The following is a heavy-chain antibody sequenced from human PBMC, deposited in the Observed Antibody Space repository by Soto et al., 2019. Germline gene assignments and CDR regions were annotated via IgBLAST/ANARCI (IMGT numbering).Heavy chain of an antibody. CDR2: IWYDGSNK. D-gene: IGHD2-21*02. CDR3: AREGPVVVTAIDAFDI. V-gene: IGHV3-33*01. CDR1: GFTFSSYG. Sequence: ESGGGVVQPGRSLRLSCAASGFTFSSYGMHWVRQAPGKGLEWVAVIWYDGSNKYYADSVKGRFTISRDNSKNTLYLQMNSLRAEDTAVYYCAREGPVVVTAIDAFDIWGQGTMVTVSS. J-gene: IGHJ3*02.